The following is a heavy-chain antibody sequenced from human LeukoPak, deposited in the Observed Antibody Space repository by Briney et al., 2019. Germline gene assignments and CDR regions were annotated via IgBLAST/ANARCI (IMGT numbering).Heavy chain of an antibody. Sequence: SVKVSCKASEGTFGGFSIDWVRQAPGQGLDRMGGIIVIFDTINYAQKFQGRVTISADESTNTVYMELSSLKPEDTAVYYCAAGRRLGEIFFDYWGQGSLVSVSS. J-gene: IGHJ4*02. CDR3: AAGRRLGEIFFDY. CDR2: IIVIFDTI. D-gene: IGHD3-10*01. V-gene: IGHV1-69*01. CDR1: EGTFGGFS.